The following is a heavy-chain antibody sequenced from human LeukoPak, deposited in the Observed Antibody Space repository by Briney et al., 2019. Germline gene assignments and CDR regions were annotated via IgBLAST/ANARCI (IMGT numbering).Heavy chain of an antibody. J-gene: IGHJ4*02. CDR3: ANMIWFGELLFDY. D-gene: IGHD3-10*01. Sequence: GGSLRLSCAASGFTVSNNYMSWVRQAPGKGLEWVSVTYSGGRTYYADSVKGRFTISSDNSKNTLYLQKNSLRADDTAVYYCANMIWFGELLFDYWGQGTLVTVSS. CDR2: TYSGGRT. CDR1: GFTVSNNY. V-gene: IGHV3-66*01.